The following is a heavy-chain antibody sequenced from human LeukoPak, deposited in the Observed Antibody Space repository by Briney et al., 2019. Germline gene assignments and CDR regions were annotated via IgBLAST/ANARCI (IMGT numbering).Heavy chain of an antibody. V-gene: IGHV1-2*02. CDR1: GYTFNTYT. CDR3: ARDRGIAVAGPDY. Sequence: ASVKVSCKASGYTFNTYTITWVRQAPGQGLEWMGWINPNSGGTNYAQKFQGRVTMTRDTSISTAYMELSRLRSDDTAVYYCARDRGIAVAGPDYWGQGTLVTVSS. CDR2: INPNSGGT. D-gene: IGHD6-19*01. J-gene: IGHJ4*02.